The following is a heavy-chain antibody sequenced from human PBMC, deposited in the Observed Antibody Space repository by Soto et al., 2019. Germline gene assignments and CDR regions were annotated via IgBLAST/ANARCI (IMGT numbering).Heavy chain of an antibody. V-gene: IGHV4-30-2*01. Sequence: PSETLSLTCAVSGGSISSGGYSWSWIRQPPGKGLECIGYIYHSGNTYYNPSLKSRVTTSLDRSKNQFSLNLSSVTAADTAVYYCARVWFGESSWFDPWGQGTLVTVSS. D-gene: IGHD3-10*01. J-gene: IGHJ5*02. CDR2: IYHSGNT. CDR3: ARVWFGESSWFDP. CDR1: GGSISSGGYS.